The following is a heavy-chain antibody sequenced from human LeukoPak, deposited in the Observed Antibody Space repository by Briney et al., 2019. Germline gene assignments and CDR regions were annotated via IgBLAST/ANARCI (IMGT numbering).Heavy chain of an antibody. CDR3: TTDGDIVVVPAAMPLEDFDY. D-gene: IGHD2-2*01. CDR1: GFTFSNAW. V-gene: IGHV3-15*01. Sequence: PGGSLRLSCAASGFTFSNAWMSWVRQAPGKALEWVGRIKSKTDGGTTDYAAPVKGRFTISRDDSKNTLYLQMNSLKTEDTAVYYCTTDGDIVVVPAAMPLEDFDYWGQGTLVTVSS. J-gene: IGHJ4*02. CDR2: IKSKTDGGTT.